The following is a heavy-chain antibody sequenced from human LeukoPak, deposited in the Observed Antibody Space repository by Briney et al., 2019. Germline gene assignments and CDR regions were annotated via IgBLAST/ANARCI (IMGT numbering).Heavy chain of an antibody. V-gene: IGHV1-8*01. D-gene: IGHD4-17*01. CDR1: GYTFTSYD. J-gene: IGHJ5*02. Sequence: ASVKVSCKASGYTFTSYDINWVRQATGQGLEWMGWMNPNSGNTGYAQKFQGRVTMTRNTSISTAYMELSSLRSEDTAVYYCARAGTTVTPDNWFDPWGQGTLVTVSS. CDR2: MNPNSGNT. CDR3: ARAGTTVTPDNWFDP.